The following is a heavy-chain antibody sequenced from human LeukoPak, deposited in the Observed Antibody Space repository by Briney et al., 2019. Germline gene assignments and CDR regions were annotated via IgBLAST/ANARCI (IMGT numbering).Heavy chain of an antibody. CDR2: ISSSGSTI. V-gene: IGHV3-48*01. D-gene: IGHD1-26*01. CDR3: ARKTSGSYGYFDY. Sequence: PGGSLRLSCEASGFTFSSYSMSWVRQAPGKGLEWVSYISSSGSTIYYADSVKGRFTISRDIAKSSLYLQMNSLRAEDTAVYYCARKTSGSYGYFDYWGQGTLVTVSS. J-gene: IGHJ4*02. CDR1: GFTFSSYS.